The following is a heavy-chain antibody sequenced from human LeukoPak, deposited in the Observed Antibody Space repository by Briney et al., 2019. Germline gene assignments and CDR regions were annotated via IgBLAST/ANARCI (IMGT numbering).Heavy chain of an antibody. CDR1: GGSISSRDYY. CDR2: IYYSRTT. D-gene: IGHD1-26*01. V-gene: IGHV4-61*05. CDR3: VRRQWELQYFDL. Sequence: SETLSLTCTVSGGSISSRDYYWAWIRQPPGKGLEWIGYIYYSRTTEYNPSLKSRVTISADTSKNQFSLKLNSVTAADTAVYYCVRRQWELQYFDLWGRGTLVAVSS. J-gene: IGHJ2*01.